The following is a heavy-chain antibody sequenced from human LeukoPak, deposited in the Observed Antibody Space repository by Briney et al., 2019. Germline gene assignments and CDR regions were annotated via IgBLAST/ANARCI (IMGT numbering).Heavy chain of an antibody. CDR1: GGSFSSYY. D-gene: IGHD3-9*01. V-gene: IGHV4-59*01. J-gene: IGHJ6*02. CDR3: ARERILTGYYKGYYYYGMDV. Sequence: SETLSLTCAVYGGSFSSYYWSWIRQPPGKGLEWIGYIYYSGSTNYNPSLKSRVTISVDTSKNQFSLKLSSVTAADTAVYYCARERILTGYYKGYYYYGMDVWGQGTTVTVSS. CDR2: IYYSGST.